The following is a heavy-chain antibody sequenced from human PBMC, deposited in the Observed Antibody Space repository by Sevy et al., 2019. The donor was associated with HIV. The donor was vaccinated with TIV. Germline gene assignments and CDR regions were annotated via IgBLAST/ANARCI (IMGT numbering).Heavy chain of an antibody. V-gene: IGHV3-23*01. CDR2: ISGSGGGK. CDR1: GFTFSSFA. J-gene: IGHJ4*02. D-gene: IGHD3-10*01. CDR3: AKEFYRGSYLED. Sequence: GGSLRLSCAASGFTFSSFAISWVRQAPGKGLEWVSDISGSGGGKKYADSVKGRFTVSRDNAQNTVFLQMNNLRGEDTGLYSCAKEFYRGSYLEDWGQGTLVTVSS.